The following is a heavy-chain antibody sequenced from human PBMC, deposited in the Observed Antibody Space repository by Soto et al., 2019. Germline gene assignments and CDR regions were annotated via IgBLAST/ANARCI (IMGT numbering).Heavy chain of an antibody. J-gene: IGHJ4*02. D-gene: IGHD3-10*01. Sequence: QESGPGLVKPSETLSLICSVSNGSINSTNKYWGWIRQPPGMGLEWVGSIFYNGDTYYNPSLEGRVAISVDRAKSQFSLKMTYVTASDTAVYYCVRYHSLLFWGQGALVTVAS. CDR2: IFYNGDT. V-gene: IGHV4-39*01. CDR1: NGSINSTNKY. CDR3: VRYHSLLF.